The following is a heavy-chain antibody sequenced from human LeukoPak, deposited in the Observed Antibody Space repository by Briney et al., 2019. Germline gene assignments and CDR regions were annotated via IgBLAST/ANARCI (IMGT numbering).Heavy chain of an antibody. J-gene: IGHJ6*02. CDR3: ARGRAQLLFYGMDV. Sequence: SETLSLTCAVYGGSFSGYYWSWIRQPPGKGLEWIGEINHSGSTNYNPSLKSRVTISVDTSKNQFSLKLSSVTAADTAVYYCARGRAQLLFYGMDVWGQGTTVTVS. CDR1: GGSFSGYY. CDR2: INHSGST. D-gene: IGHD2-2*01. V-gene: IGHV4-34*01.